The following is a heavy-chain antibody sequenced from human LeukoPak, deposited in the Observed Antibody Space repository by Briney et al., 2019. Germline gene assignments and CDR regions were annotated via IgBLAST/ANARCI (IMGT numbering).Heavy chain of an antibody. V-gene: IGHV3-7*05. Sequence: PGGSLRLSCVASGFSFGSYWMAWVRQAPGKGLEWVANMKHDGIEKYHVDSVKGRFTISRDNTKNSLYLHMSSLRVEDTAVYYCVREGREGYNYPALDFWGQGILVTVSS. CDR2: MKHDGIEK. CDR1: GFSFGSYW. CDR3: VREGREGYNYPALDF. J-gene: IGHJ4*02. D-gene: IGHD5-24*01.